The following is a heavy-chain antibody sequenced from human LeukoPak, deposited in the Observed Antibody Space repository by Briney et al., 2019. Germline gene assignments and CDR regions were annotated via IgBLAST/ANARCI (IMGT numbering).Heavy chain of an antibody. D-gene: IGHD3-10*01. CDR3: ARLNSITMVRGIDAFDI. V-gene: IGHV1-18*01. Sequence: ASVKVSCKASGYTFTSYGISWVRQAPGQGLEWMGWISAYNGNTNYAQKFQGRVTMTRNTSISTAYMELSSLRSEDTAVYYCARLNSITMVRGIDAFDIWGQGTMVTVSS. CDR1: GYTFTSYG. J-gene: IGHJ3*02. CDR2: ISAYNGNT.